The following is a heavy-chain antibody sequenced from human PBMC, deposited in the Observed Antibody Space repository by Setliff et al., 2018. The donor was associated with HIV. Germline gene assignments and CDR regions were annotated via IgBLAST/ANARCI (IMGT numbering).Heavy chain of an antibody. CDR2: IYHTGKA. CDR1: GDPIFIGGYY. J-gene: IGHJ5*02. D-gene: IGHD1-26*01. CDR3: AKEGNSVDNWLDP. V-gene: IGHV4-31*03. Sequence: SETLSLTCTVSGDPIFIGGYYWSWIRQHPGGGLEWIGYIYHTGKAYYNPSLQSRIIISLDMSQNQFSLKLSSVTAADTAVYYCAKEGNSVDNWLDPWGPGTLVTVSS.